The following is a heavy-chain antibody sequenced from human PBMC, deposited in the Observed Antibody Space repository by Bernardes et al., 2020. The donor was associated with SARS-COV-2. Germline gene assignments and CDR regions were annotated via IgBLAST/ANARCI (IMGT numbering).Heavy chain of an antibody. D-gene: IGHD6-19*01. J-gene: IGHJ4*02. V-gene: IGHV3-7*01. Sequence: GGSLRLSCAASGFTFSSYWMSWVRQAPGKGLAWVANIKQDGSERYYVDSVKGRFTISRDNAKNSLYLQMNSLRAEDTAVYYCASSVAVAGTRHFDYWGQGTLVTVSS. CDR1: GFTFSSYW. CDR3: ASSVAVAGTRHFDY. CDR2: IKQDGSER.